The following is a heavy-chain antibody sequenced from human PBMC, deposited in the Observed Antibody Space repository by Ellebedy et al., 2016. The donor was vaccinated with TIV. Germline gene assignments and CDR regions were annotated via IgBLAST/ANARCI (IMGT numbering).Heavy chain of an antibody. D-gene: IGHD3-3*01. Sequence: SETLSLXXTVSLGSISSHYWTWIRQPPGKCLEWIGNIYYTGSTSYSPSLTGRVTISIDTPENQFSLKVTSVTAADTAVYYCAREFRYDFWRGPLDHWGQGTTVIVSS. CDR2: IYYTGST. CDR1: LGSISSHY. CDR3: AREFRYDFWRGPLDH. V-gene: IGHV4-59*11. J-gene: IGHJ4*02.